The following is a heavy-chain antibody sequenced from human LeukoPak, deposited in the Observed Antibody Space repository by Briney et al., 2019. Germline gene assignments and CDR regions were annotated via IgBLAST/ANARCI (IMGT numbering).Heavy chain of an antibody. Sequence: SETLSLTCTVSGGSISSSSYYWGWIRQPPGKGLEWIGSIYYSGSTYYNPSLKSRVTISVDTSKNQFSLKLSSVTAADTAVYYCASGGYPPFDYWGQGTLVTVSS. D-gene: IGHD3-22*01. CDR3: ASGGYPPFDY. CDR2: IYYSGST. V-gene: IGHV4-39*07. CDR1: GGSISSSSYY. J-gene: IGHJ4*02.